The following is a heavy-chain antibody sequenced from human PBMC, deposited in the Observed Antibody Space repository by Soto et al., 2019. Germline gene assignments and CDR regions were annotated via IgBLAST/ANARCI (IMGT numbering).Heavy chain of an antibody. CDR3: ARDPTEDLPGF. CDR2: FIPILNIA. V-gene: IGHV1-69*04. Sequence: QVQLVQSGAEVRKPGSSVKVSCKASGDTFSSYAISWVRQAPAQGLEWMGRFIPILNIANYAQKFQGRVTIMAEKSTRTAYMELSSLRSEDTAVYYCARDPTEDLPGFWGQGTLVTVSS. J-gene: IGHJ4*02. D-gene: IGHD7-27*01. CDR1: GDTFSSYA.